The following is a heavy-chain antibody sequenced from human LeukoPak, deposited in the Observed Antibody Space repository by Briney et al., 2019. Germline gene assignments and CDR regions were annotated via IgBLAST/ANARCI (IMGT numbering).Heavy chain of an antibody. D-gene: IGHD6-13*01. CDR2: IYHSGST. V-gene: IGHV4-38-2*02. CDR1: GYSISSGYY. Sequence: KTSETLSLTCTVSGYSISSGYYWGWIRQPPGKGLEWIGSIYHSGSTYYNPSLKSRVTISVDTSNKQFSLTMRSVTAADTALYYCAREGTHSSTWYHWFDPWGQGTRVTVSS. J-gene: IGHJ5*02. CDR3: AREGTHSSTWYHWFDP.